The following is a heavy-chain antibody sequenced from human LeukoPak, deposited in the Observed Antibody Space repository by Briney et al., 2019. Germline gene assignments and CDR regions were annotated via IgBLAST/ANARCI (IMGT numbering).Heavy chain of an antibody. V-gene: IGHV3-30*18. Sequence: PGGCPRHSRGASWVHLHRFLVHSGPPTPREGAGGGGAILYDGNNKYYADSVKGRFTISRDNSKNTAYLQMNRLRPEDTTMYHCAKDGSGGWVPFFLDNWGQGTLVTVSS. J-gene: IGHJ4*02. CDR3: AKDGSGGWVPFFLDN. CDR2: ILYDGNNK. CDR1: VHLHRFL. D-gene: IGHD6-19*01.